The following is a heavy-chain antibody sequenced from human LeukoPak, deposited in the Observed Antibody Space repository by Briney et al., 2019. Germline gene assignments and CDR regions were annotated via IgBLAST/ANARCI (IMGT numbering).Heavy chain of an antibody. CDR1: GFTFSNYI. Sequence: PGGSLRLSCAAPGFTFSNYIVHWVRQAPGKGLEWVAVISYDGSDQYYAESVKGRFTISRDNSKNTLYLHINSLRAEDTAVYYCARARGGTSLDFWGQGTLVTVSS. CDR3: ARARGGTSLDF. V-gene: IGHV3-30-3*01. D-gene: IGHD3-10*01. CDR2: ISYDGSDQ. J-gene: IGHJ4*02.